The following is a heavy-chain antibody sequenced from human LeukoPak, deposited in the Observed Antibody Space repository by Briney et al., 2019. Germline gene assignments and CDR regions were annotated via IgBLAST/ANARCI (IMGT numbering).Heavy chain of an antibody. J-gene: IGHJ6*03. CDR3: ARMYSNYDFWSGYYLYSYYYYYYMDV. CDR2: ISAYNGNT. V-gene: IGHV1-18*01. Sequence: ASVKVSCKASGYTFTSYGISWVRQAPGQGLEWMGWISAYNGNTNYAQKLQGRVTMTTDTSTSTAYMELRSLRSDDTAVYYCARMYSNYDFWSGYYLYSYYYYYYMDVWGKGTTVTVSS. CDR1: GYTFTSYG. D-gene: IGHD3-3*01.